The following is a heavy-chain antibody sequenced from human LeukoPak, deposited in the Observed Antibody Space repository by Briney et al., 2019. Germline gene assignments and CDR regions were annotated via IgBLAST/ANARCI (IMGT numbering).Heavy chain of an antibody. J-gene: IGHJ4*02. D-gene: IGHD2-15*01. Sequence: RPSETLSLTCTVSGGSISSNDYYWGWIRQPPGKGLEWIANMYYGGTTYYNPSLKSRVTISADTSKNQISLKLSSVTAADTAVYYCAREGGGSGDNCYWGASCYSFDSWGQGTLVTVSS. CDR2: MYYGGTT. CDR1: GGSISSNDYY. CDR3: AREGGGSGDNCYWGASCYSFDS. V-gene: IGHV4-39*07.